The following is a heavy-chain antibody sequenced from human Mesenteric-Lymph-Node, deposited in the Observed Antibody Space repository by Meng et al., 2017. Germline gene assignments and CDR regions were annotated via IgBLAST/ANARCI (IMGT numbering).Heavy chain of an antibody. CDR3: ARAVGELDDAFDI. CDR1: GGSISSGVY. Sequence: SETLSLTCTVSGGSISSGVYWSWVRQAAGQGLEWIGRVYSSGSTDYNPPLKSRVTISIDTSKNEISLKLTSVTAADTAVYYCARAVGELDDAFDIWGQGTMVTVSS. D-gene: IGHD3/OR15-3a*01. J-gene: IGHJ3*02. CDR2: VYSSGST. V-gene: IGHV4-61*02.